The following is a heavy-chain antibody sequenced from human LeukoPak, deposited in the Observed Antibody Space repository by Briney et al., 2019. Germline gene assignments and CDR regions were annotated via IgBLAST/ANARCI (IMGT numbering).Heavy chain of an antibody. CDR1: GGSISSYY. CDR2: IYYSGST. D-gene: IGHD6-6*01. Sequence: SETLSLTCTVSGGSISSYYWSWIRQPPGKGLEWIGYIYYSGSTNYNPSLKSRVTISVDTSKDQFSLKLSSVTAADTAVYYCAAQQLVRSYFDYWGQGALVTVSS. V-gene: IGHV4-59*01. CDR3: AAQQLVRSYFDY. J-gene: IGHJ4*02.